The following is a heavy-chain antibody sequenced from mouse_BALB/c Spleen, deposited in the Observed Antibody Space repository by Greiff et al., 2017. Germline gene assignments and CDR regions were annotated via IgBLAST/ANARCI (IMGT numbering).Heavy chain of an antibody. D-gene: IGHD3-1*01. V-gene: IGHV1-80*01. CDR3: ARSQLGASPFAY. J-gene: IGHJ3*01. CDR2: IYPGDGDT. CDR1: GYAFSSYW. Sequence: QVQLQQSGAELVRPGSSVKISCKASGYAFSSYWMNWVKQRPGQGLEWIGQIYPGDGDTNYNGKFKGKATLTADKSSSTAYMQLSSLTSEDSAVYFCARSQLGASPFAYWGQGTLVTVSA.